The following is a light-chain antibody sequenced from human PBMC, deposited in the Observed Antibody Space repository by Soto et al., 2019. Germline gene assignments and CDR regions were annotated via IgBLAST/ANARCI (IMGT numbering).Light chain of an antibody. J-gene: IGKJ4*01. CDR1: QSVSSD. Sequence: VMTQSPATLSVSPGERATLSCRASQSVSSDLAWYRQKPGQAPRLLIYGASTRATGIPARFSGSGSGTEFTLTISSLQSEDFGVYYCQQYYKWPPVTFGGGTKVEIK. V-gene: IGKV3-15*01. CDR2: GAS. CDR3: QQYYKWPPVT.